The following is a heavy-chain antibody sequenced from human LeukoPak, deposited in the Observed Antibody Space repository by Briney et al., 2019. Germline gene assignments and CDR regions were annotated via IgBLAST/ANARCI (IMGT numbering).Heavy chain of an antibody. CDR1: GYTFTSYD. Sequence: ASVKVSCKAPGYTFTSYDINWVRQATGQGLEWMGWMNPNSGNTGYARKFQGRVTMTRNTSISTAYMELSSLRSEDTAVYYCAREAGLRGVIISGGFDPWGQGTLVTVSS. CDR3: AREAGLRGVIISGGFDP. D-gene: IGHD3-10*01. CDR2: MNPNSGNT. V-gene: IGHV1-8*01. J-gene: IGHJ5*02.